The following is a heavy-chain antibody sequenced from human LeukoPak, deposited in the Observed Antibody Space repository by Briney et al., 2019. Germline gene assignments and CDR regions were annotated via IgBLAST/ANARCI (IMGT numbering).Heavy chain of an antibody. D-gene: IGHD3-10*01. Sequence: GGSLRLSCAASGFTFSSYAMSWVRQAPGKGLEWVSAISGSGGSTYYADSVKGRFTISRDNSKNTLYLQMNSLRAEDTAVYYCARDGFYGSGSYYIEGGMDVWGQGTTVTVSS. J-gene: IGHJ6*02. V-gene: IGHV3-23*01. CDR3: ARDGFYGSGSYYIEGGMDV. CDR1: GFTFSSYA. CDR2: ISGSGGST.